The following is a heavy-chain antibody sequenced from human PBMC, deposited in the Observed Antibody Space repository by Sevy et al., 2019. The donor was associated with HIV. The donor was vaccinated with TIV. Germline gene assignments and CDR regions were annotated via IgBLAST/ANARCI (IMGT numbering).Heavy chain of an antibody. CDR2: INQDGSQK. V-gene: IGHV3-7*01. D-gene: IGHD2-21*01. CDR3: ARELWPGDY. Sequence: GGSLRLSCAASGFTFSDYYMGWVRKAPGMGLEWMANINQDGSQKNYVDSVKGRFTISRDNAKNSVSLQMNSLRVDDTAIYYCARELWPGDYWGQGTLVTVSS. J-gene: IGHJ4*02. CDR1: GFTFSDYY.